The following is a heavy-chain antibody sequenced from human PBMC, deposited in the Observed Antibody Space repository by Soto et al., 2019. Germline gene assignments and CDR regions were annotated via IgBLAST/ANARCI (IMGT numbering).Heavy chain of an antibody. D-gene: IGHD6-19*01. CDR3: ARDHSSGWNYFDY. CDR1: GGSISSFY. Sequence: QVQLQESGPGLVKPSETLSLTCTVSGGSISSFYWSWMRQPAGKGLEWIGYIYDSGSTNYSPSLKSRVTMSVDTSKDQFSLKLSSVTAADTAVYYCARDHSSGWNYFDYWGQGTLVTVSS. V-gene: IGHV4-59*01. J-gene: IGHJ4*02. CDR2: IYDSGST.